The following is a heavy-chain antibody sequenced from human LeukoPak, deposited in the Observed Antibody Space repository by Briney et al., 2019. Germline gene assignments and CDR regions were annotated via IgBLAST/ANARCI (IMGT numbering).Heavy chain of an antibody. D-gene: IGHD1-26*01. CDR2: FDPQDGGT. CDR1: GSSLTELS. Sequence: ASVKLSCKVSGSSLTELSMHWVRQAPGKGFEYMGGFDPQDGGTVFAQKFQGRVTMSEDTSTDTAYMTMSSLTFEDTAIYYCAIGLVGASGYFDYWGHGTLVTVSS. J-gene: IGHJ4*01. V-gene: IGHV1-24*01. CDR3: AIGLVGASGYFDY.